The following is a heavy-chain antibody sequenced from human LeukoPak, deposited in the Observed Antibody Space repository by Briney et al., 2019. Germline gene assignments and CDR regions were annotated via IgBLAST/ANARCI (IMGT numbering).Heavy chain of an antibody. V-gene: IGHV1-69*05. CDR3: ARGLVPAVFFDY. J-gene: IGHJ4*02. CDR1: GGTFSSYA. Sequence: SVTVSCKASGGTFSSYAISWVRQAPGQGLEWMGGIIPIFGTANYAQKSQGRVTITTDESTRTAYMEVSSLRSDDTAVYYCARGLVPAVFFDYWGQGTLVTVSS. CDR2: IIPIFGTA. D-gene: IGHD2-2*01.